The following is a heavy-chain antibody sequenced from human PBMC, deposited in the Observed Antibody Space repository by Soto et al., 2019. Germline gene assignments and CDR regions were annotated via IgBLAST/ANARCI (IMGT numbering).Heavy chain of an antibody. CDR1: GFTFSSSA. V-gene: IGHV3-23*01. CDR2: IPGSGANT. Sequence: GGSLRLSCAASGFTFSSSAMTWVRQAPGKGLEWVSSIPGSGANTNHADSVKGRFSISRDNSKNTLYLQMNSLRGEDTALYYSAKGGTSAALGLDYWGQGARVTVSS. J-gene: IGHJ4*02. CDR3: AKGGTSAALGLDY. D-gene: IGHD6-13*01.